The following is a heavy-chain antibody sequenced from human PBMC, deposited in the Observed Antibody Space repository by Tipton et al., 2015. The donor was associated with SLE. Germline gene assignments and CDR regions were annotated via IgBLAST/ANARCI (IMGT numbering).Heavy chain of an antibody. J-gene: IGHJ3*02. Sequence: TLSLTCTVSGGSISSSSYYWGWIRQPPGKGLEWIGSIYYSGSTYYNPSLKRRVTISVDTSKNQFSLKLSSVTAADTAVYYCAREGGYCSGGSCYSAFDIWGQGTMVTVSS. CDR2: IYYSGST. D-gene: IGHD2-15*01. CDR3: AREGGYCSGGSCYSAFDI. V-gene: IGHV4-39*07. CDR1: GGSISSSSYY.